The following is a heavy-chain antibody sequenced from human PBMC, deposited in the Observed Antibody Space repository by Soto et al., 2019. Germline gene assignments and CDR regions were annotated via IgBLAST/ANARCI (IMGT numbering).Heavy chain of an antibody. CDR2: ISYDGNNK. J-gene: IGHJ6*02. CDR1: GFTFSNYA. V-gene: IGHV3-30-3*01. Sequence: GGSLRLSWAASGFTFSNYAMHWVRQAPGKGLEWVAVISYDGNNKYYADSEKGRFTISRDNSKNTLYVQMNSLRADDTAVYYCARDTYGMDVWGQGTTVTVSS. CDR3: ARDTYGMDV.